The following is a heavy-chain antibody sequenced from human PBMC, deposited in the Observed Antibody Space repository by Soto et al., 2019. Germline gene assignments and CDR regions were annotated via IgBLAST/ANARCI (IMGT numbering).Heavy chain of an antibody. D-gene: IGHD4-17*01. Sequence: EVQLLESGGGLVQPGVSLRVSCAASGFTFDNYAMSWDRQAPGKGLEWVSAISGRGGTTYYANSVKGRFTISRDNSKNTLYLQMNSLRAEDTAVYYCAKDVSVTNYYFDHWGQGTLVTVSS. CDR1: GFTFDNYA. V-gene: IGHV3-23*01. J-gene: IGHJ4*02. CDR2: ISGRGGTT. CDR3: AKDVSVTNYYFDH.